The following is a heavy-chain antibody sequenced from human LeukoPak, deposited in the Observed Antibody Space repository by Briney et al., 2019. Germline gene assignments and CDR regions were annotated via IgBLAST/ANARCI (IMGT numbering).Heavy chain of an antibody. V-gene: IGHV1-69*05. J-gene: IGHJ4*02. CDR1: GGTFSSYA. CDR3: ASPNPMGRPQDQLAAFDY. Sequence: WASVKVSCKASGGTFSSYAISWVRQASGQGLEWMGGINPIFSTANYAQKFQGRVTITTDESTSTAYMELSSLRSEDTAVYYCASPNPMGRPQDQLAAFDYWGQATLVTVSS. D-gene: IGHD2-15*01. CDR2: INPIFSTA.